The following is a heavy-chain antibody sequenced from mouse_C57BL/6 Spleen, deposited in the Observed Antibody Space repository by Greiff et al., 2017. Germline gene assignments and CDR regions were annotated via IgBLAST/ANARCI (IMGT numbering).Heavy chain of an antibody. CDR2: IYPGSGNT. V-gene: IGHV1-66*01. CDR1: GYSFTSYY. Sequence: QVQLQQSGPELVKPGASVKISCKASGYSFTSYYIHWVKQRPGQGLEWIGWIYPGSGNTKYNEKFKGKATLTADTSSSTAYMQLSSLTSEDSAVYCSAKDTTVVADWYCEVWGTGTTVTVSS. J-gene: IGHJ1*03. D-gene: IGHD1-1*01. CDR3: AKDTTVVADWYCEV.